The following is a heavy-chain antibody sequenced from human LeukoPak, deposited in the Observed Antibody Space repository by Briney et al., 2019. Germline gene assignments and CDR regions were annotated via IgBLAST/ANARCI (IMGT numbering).Heavy chain of an antibody. V-gene: IGHV4-59*12. CDR2: IYYSGST. D-gene: IGHD3-3*01. CDR3: ARDSPSTIFGVAIPLGYYMDV. J-gene: IGHJ6*03. CDR1: GGSISSYY. Sequence: MPSETLSLTCTVSGGSISSYYWSWIRQPPGKGLEWIGYIYYSGSTNYNPSLKSRVTISVDTSKNQFSLKLSSVTAADTAVYYCARDSPSTIFGVAIPLGYYMDVWGKGTTVTVSS.